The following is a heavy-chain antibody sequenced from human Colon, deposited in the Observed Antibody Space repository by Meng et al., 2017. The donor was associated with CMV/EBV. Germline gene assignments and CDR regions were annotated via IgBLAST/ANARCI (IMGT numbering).Heavy chain of an antibody. Sequence: GGSLRLSCAAPGFTFNTYGMHWVRQAPGKGLEWVAFIRFEGSDKYYTDSVKGRFTISRDNSKNTLSLQMNSLRAEDTAVYYCAKVLGEYTYGLGTKEIDYWGQGTLVTVSS. D-gene: IGHD3-10*01. V-gene: IGHV3-30*02. CDR1: GFTFNTYG. CDR2: IRFEGSDK. J-gene: IGHJ4*02. CDR3: AKVLGEYTYGLGTKEIDY.